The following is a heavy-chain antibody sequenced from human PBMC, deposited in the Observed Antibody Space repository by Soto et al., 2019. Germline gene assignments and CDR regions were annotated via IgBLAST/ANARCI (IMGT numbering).Heavy chain of an antibody. J-gene: IGHJ4*02. Sequence: GGSLILSCASSGFTFSIYSMNWVRQAPGKGLEWVSSISRSSSYIYYADSVNGRFTISIDNAKNSLYLQMNSLRAEDTAVYYCARDEYSSGFFDYWGQGTMVTVSS. V-gene: IGHV3-21*01. CDR2: ISRSSSYI. CDR1: GFTFSIYS. D-gene: IGHD6-19*01. CDR3: ARDEYSSGFFDY.